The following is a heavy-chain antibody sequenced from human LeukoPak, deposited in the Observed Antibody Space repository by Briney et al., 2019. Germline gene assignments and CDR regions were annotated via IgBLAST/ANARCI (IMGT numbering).Heavy chain of an antibody. CDR3: ARVHGFYYYYGMDV. CDR2: IYYSGST. Sequence: SEILSLTCTVSGGSISSGGYYWSWIRQHPGKGLEWIGYIYYSGSTYYNPTLKSRVTISVDTSKNQFSLKLSSVTAADTAVYYCARVHGFYYYYGMDVWGQGTTVTVSS. CDR1: GGSISSGGYY. J-gene: IGHJ6*02. V-gene: IGHV4-31*03.